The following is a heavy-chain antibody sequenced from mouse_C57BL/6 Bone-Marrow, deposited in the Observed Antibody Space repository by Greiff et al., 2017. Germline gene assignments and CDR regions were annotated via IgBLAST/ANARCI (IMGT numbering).Heavy chain of an antibody. CDR1: GFTFNDYY. CDR3: SPFTTVGDCDFGG. CDR2: IDPEDGDT. V-gene: IGHV14-1*01. J-gene: IGHJ1*03. D-gene: IGHD1-1*01. Sequence: EVQLQQSGAELVRPGASVKLSCTASGFTFNDYYMYWVKQRPEQGLEWIGRIDPEDGDTEYAPKFRGKATMTADTSSNTAYLQLSSLPSEDAAVYYCSPFTTVGDCDFGGRGTAPTVT.